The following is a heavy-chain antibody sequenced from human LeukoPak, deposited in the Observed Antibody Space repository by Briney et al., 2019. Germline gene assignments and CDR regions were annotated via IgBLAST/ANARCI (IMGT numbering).Heavy chain of an antibody. CDR3: ASFAVTTRFC. CDR1: GYTFTSYD. D-gene: IGHD4-17*01. V-gene: IGHV1-2*02. J-gene: IGHJ4*02. CDR2: INPNSGGT. Sequence: SVKVSCKASGYTFTSYDINWVRPATGQGLEWMGWINPNSGGTNYAQKFQGRVTMTRDTSISTAYMELSRLRSDDTAVYYCASFAVTTRFCWGQGTLVTVSS.